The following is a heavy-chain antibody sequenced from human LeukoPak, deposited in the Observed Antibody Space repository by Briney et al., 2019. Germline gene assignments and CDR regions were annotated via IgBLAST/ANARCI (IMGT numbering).Heavy chain of an antibody. CDR3: ARDAGWYLFWFDP. Sequence: PSETLSLTCAVSGYSISSGYYWGWIRQPPGKGLEWIGSIYHSGSTYYNPSLKSRVTTSVDTSKNQFSLKLSSVTAADTAVYYCARDAGWYLFWFDPWGQGTLVTVSS. J-gene: IGHJ5*02. V-gene: IGHV4-38-2*02. CDR1: GYSISSGYY. D-gene: IGHD6-19*01. CDR2: IYHSGST.